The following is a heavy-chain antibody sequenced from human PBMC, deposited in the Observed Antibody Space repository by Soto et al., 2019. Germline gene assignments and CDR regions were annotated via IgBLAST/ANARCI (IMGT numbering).Heavy chain of an antibody. CDR2: INHSGST. J-gene: IGHJ4*02. V-gene: IGHV4-34*01. D-gene: IGHD2-2*02. CDR3: ARLAPSTPAAIVDH. CDR1: GGSFSGYY. Sequence: SETLSLTCAVYGGSFSGYYWSWIRQPPGKGLEWIGEINHSGSTNYNPSLKSRVTISVDTSKNQFSLKLSSVTAADTAVYYCARLAPSTPAAIVDHWGQGTLVTVSS.